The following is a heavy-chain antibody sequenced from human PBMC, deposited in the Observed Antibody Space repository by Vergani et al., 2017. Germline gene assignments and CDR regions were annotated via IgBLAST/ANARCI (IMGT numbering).Heavy chain of an antibody. J-gene: IGHJ5*02. D-gene: IGHD6-19*01. Sequence: QVQLQESGPGLLKPSETLSLTCTVSGGSITNNFWSWIRQPPGKGLEWIGSIHYSENTNYNPSLKTRVTISVDTSKNQFSLTLTSVTAADTAVYYCASDTHSGQRADRWGQGILVTVTS. CDR2: IHYSENT. CDR1: GGSITNNF. V-gene: IGHV4-59*01. CDR3: ASDTHSGQRADR.